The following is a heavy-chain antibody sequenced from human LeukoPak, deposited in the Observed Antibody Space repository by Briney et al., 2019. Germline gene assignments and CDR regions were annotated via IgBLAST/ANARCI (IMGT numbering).Heavy chain of an antibody. V-gene: IGHV3-23*01. J-gene: IGHJ4*02. CDR1: GFTFSSYA. Sequence: GGSLRLPCAASGFTFSSYAMSWVRQAPGKGLEWVSAISGSGGSTYYADSVKGRFTISRDNSKNTLYLQMNSLRAEDTAVYYCAKVGGYCSSTSCPRGYFDYWGQGTLVTVSS. D-gene: IGHD2-2*01. CDR3: AKVGGYCSSTSCPRGYFDY. CDR2: ISGSGGST.